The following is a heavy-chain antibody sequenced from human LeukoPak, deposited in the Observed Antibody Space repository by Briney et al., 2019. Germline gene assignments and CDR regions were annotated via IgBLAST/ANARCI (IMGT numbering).Heavy chain of an antibody. D-gene: IGHD4-17*01. CDR2: ISWNSGSI. Sequence: PGGSLRLSCAASGFTFDDYAMHWVRQAPGKGLEWVSGISWNSGSIGYADSVKGRFTVSRDNAKNSLYLQMNSLRAEDTAVYYCARETSVTGDAFDIWGQGTMVTVSS. CDR3: ARETSVTGDAFDI. CDR1: GFTFDDYA. V-gene: IGHV3-9*01. J-gene: IGHJ3*02.